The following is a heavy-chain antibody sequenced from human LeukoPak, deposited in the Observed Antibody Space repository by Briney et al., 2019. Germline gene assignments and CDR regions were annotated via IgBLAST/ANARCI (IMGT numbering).Heavy chain of an antibody. J-gene: IGHJ3*02. D-gene: IGHD3-22*01. CDR3: ARRRYYYDSSGPGDAFDI. V-gene: IGHV5-51*01. Sequence: GESLKSSGKGSGYSFTSYWIGWVRQMPGKGQEWMGIIYPGDSDTRYSPSFQGQVTISADKSISTAYLQWSSLKASDTAMYYCARRRYYYDSSGPGDAFDIWGQGTMVTVSS. CDR1: GYSFTSYW. CDR2: IYPGDSDT.